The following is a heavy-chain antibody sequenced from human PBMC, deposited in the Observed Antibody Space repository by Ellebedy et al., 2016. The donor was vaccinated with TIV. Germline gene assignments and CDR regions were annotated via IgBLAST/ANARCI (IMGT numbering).Heavy chain of an antibody. CDR1: GYTFTGYY. D-gene: IGHD3-9*01. J-gene: IGHJ4*02. V-gene: IGHV1-2*02. Sequence: ASVKVSCKASGYTFTGYYMHWVRQAPGQGLEWMGWINPNRGGTNYAQKFQGRVTMTRDTSISTAYMELSRLRSDDTAVYYCATRRRWRSIRYFDWLLPYWGQGTLVTVSS. CDR2: INPNRGGT. CDR3: ATRRRWRSIRYFDWLLPY.